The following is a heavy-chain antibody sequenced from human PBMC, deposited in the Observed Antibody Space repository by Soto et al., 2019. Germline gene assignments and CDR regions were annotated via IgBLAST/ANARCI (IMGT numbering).Heavy chain of an antibody. CDR1: GYTFTRHG. V-gene: IGHV1-18*01. CDR3: AKNGQPPYYYYGLDV. CDR2: ISGYNGDT. D-gene: IGHD2-8*01. J-gene: IGHJ6*02. Sequence: QGHLVQSGAEVRKPGASVKVSCKASGYTFTRHGISWVRQAPGQGLEWMGWISGYNGDTNYAQNLQGRVTMTIDTSTTTAYMELRTLTSDDTAVYYCAKNGQPPYYYYGLDVWGQGTTVTVSS.